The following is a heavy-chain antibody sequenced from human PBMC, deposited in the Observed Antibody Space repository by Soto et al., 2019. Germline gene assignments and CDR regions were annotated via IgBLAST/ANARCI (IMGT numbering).Heavy chain of an antibody. V-gene: IGHV1-18*01. Sequence: QVQVVQSEVEVKRPGASVRISCKASGYTLDTHAMTWVRQAPGQGLEWMGWIGAIVYGSGTNYARKFRGRLTMARDTSPNTVYLDLGSLRSDDTAVYYCARGTKGAGGRNFDLWGRGTLVVVSS. CDR1: GYTLDTHA. CDR2: IGAIVYGSGT. CDR3: ARGTKGAGGRNFDL. J-gene: IGHJ2*01. D-gene: IGHD2-8*01.